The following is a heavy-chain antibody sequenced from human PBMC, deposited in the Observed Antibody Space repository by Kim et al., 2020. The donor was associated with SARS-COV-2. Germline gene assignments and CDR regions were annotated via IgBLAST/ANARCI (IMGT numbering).Heavy chain of an antibody. CDR2: ISYDGSNK. D-gene: IGHD3-10*01. CDR1: GFTFSSYG. CDR3: AYDEFY. V-gene: IGHV3-30*18. J-gene: IGHJ4*02. Sequence: GGSLRLSCAASGFTFSSYGMHWVRQAPGKGLEWVAVISYDGSNKYYADSVKGRFTISRDNSKNTLYLQMNSLRAEDTAVYYCAYDEFYWGQGTLVTVSS.